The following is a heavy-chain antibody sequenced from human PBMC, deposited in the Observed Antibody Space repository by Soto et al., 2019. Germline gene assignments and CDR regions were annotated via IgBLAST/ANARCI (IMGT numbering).Heavy chain of an antibody. CDR1: GFTFSSYA. CDR2: ISYDGSNK. J-gene: IGHJ4*02. V-gene: IGHV3-30-3*01. D-gene: IGHD6-13*01. CDR3: ARDPFTSVAAAGTTRRY. Sequence: RLSCAASGFTFSSYAMHWVPQAPGKGLEWVAVISYDGSNKYYADSVKGRFTISRDNSKNTLYLQMNSLRAEDTAVYYCARDPFTSVAAAGTTRRYWGQGTLVTVSS.